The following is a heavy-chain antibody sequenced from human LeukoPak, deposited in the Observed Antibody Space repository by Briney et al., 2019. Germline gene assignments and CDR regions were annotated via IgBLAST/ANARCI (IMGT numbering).Heavy chain of an antibody. CDR2: ISGSGGTT. J-gene: IGHJ4*02. CDR1: GFTFSGYA. Sequence: PGGSLRLSCAASGFTFSGYAMSWVRQAPGKGLEWVSAISGSGGTTHYADSVKGRFTISRDNSKNTLYLQMNSLRAEDTAVYYCAKETPSWGTFDCWGQGTLVTVSS. D-gene: IGHD3-16*01. V-gene: IGHV3-23*01. CDR3: AKETPSWGTFDC.